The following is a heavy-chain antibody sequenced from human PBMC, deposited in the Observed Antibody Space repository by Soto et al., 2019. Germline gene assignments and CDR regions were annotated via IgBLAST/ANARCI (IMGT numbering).Heavy chain of an antibody. J-gene: IGHJ4*02. CDR2: IYYSGST. CDR3: ARAFSGYDEFDY. V-gene: IGHV4-59*01. Sequence: PSETLSLTCTVSGGSISSYYWSWIRQPPGKGLEWIGYIYYSGSTNYNPSLKSRVTILVDTSKNQFSLKLSSVTAADTAVYYCARAFSGYDEFDYWGQGTLVTVSS. D-gene: IGHD5-12*01. CDR1: GGSISSYY.